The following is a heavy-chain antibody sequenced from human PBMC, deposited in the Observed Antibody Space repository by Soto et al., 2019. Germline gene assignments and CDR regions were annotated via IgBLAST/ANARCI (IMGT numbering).Heavy chain of an antibody. CDR3: ARAEYYYDSSGSPTYYFDY. V-gene: IGHV4-30-4*01. CDR2: IYYSGST. CDR1: GGSISSGDYY. Sequence: QVQLQESGPGLVKPSQTLSLTCTVSGGSISSGDYYWSWIRQPPGKGLEWIGYIYYSGSTYYNPSLKSRVTISADTSKNQFSLKLSSVTAADTAVYYCARAEYYYDSSGSPTYYFDYWGQGTLVTVSS. J-gene: IGHJ4*02. D-gene: IGHD3-22*01.